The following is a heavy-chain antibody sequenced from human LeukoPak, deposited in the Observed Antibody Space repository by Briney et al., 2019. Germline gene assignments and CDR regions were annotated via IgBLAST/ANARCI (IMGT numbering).Heavy chain of an antibody. CDR3: AKRDSSGSYPYYFDY. Sequence: GGSLRLSCAASGFTFSTHAMSWVRLAPGKGLEWVSAIGGSDGSTYYADSVKGRFTISRDNSKDTLYLQMNSLRAEDTAVYYCAKRDSSGSYPYYFDYWGQGTLVTV. CDR2: IGGSDGST. J-gene: IGHJ4*02. D-gene: IGHD3-22*01. CDR1: GFTFSTHA. V-gene: IGHV3-23*01.